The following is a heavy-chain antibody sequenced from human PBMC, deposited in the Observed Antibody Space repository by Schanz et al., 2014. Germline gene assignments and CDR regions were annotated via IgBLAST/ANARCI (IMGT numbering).Heavy chain of an antibody. CDR2: IYYTGTT. CDR1: GASISGSSDY. J-gene: IGHJ3*02. D-gene: IGHD4-4*01. CDR3: ARRDNYLSAFDI. V-gene: IGHV4-39*01. Sequence: QLQLQESGPGLVKPSETLSLTCTVSGASISGSSDYWGWIRQSPGKGLEWIGNIYYTGTTYYNPSLKSRVSISVDTPKNQVSLKLPSVTAADTAVFYCARRDNYLSAFDIWGQGTMVTVSS.